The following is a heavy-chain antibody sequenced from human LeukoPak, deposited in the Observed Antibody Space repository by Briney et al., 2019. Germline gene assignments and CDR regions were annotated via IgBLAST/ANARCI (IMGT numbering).Heavy chain of an antibody. Sequence: PGGSLRLSCAASGFTVSSNYMSWVRQAPGKGLEWVSAISGSGGSTYYADSVKGRFTISRDNSKNTLYLQMNSLRAEDTAVYYCAKDLPRGPYWYFDLWGRGTLVTVSS. V-gene: IGHV3-23*01. CDR2: ISGSGGST. CDR3: AKDLPRGPYWYFDL. CDR1: GFTVSSNY. J-gene: IGHJ2*01. D-gene: IGHD3-10*01.